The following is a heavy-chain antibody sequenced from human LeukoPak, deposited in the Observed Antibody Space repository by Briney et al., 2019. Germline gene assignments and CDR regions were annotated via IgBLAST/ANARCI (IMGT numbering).Heavy chain of an antibody. CDR3: ARADYSKGGPDAFDI. Sequence: GGSLRLSCAASGFIFSSYSMNWVRQAPGKGLEWVSSITSSSNYINYADSVKGRFTISRDNAKNSLYLQMNSLRAEDTAVYYCARADYSKGGPDAFDIWGQGTMVTVSS. CDR2: ITSSSNYI. CDR1: GFIFSSYS. J-gene: IGHJ3*02. D-gene: IGHD4-11*01. V-gene: IGHV3-21*01.